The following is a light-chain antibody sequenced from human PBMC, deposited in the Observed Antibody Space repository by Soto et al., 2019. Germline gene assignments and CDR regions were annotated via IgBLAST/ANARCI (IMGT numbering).Light chain of an antibody. CDR2: SNN. V-gene: IGLV1-44*01. J-gene: IGLJ1*01. CDR3: AAWHDSLNCPSV. CDR1: SANIGSNT. Sequence: QSVLTQPPSASGTPGQRVTISCSGSSANIGSNTVNWYQQLPGTAPKLPIYSNNQRPSGVPDRFSGSKSGTSASLAISGLQSEDEADYYCAAWHDSLNCPSVFGTGTKVIVL.